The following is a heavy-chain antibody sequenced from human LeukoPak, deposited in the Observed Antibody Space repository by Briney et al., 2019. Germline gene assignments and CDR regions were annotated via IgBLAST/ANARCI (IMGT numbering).Heavy chain of an antibody. D-gene: IGHD1-14*01. CDR2: ISGSGGST. CDR3: ASNRGGRYYFDY. CDR1: KFSFNSYG. V-gene: IGHV3-23*01. J-gene: IGHJ4*02. Sequence: GSLRLPCATSKFSFNSYGLTWVRQAPGKGLEWVSSISGSGGSTQYADSVKGRFTISRDNSKNTQYLQMNSLRAEDTAVYYCASNRGGRYYFDYWGQGTLVTVSS.